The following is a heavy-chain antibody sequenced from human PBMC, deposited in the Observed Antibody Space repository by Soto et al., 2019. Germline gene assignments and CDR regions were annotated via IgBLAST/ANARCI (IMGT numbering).Heavy chain of an antibody. CDR3: ARHYSGDPFDY. V-gene: IGHV4-59*08. Sequence: SETLSLTCTVSGASISSYYWSWIRQPPGKGLEWIGYISYSGNTDYNPSLNSRVTISVDTSKNQFSLKLTSVTAADTAVYYCARHYSGDPFDYWGQGTLVTVS. CDR1: GASISSYY. D-gene: IGHD4-17*01. CDR2: ISYSGNT. J-gene: IGHJ4*02.